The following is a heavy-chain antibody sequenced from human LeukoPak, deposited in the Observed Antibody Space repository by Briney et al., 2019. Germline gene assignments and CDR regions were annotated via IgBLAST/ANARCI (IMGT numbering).Heavy chain of an antibody. CDR2: ISSSSSYI. CDR3: ARIYCSGGSCYSPWFDP. D-gene: IGHD2-15*01. J-gene: IGHJ5*02. CDR1: GFTFSSYS. V-gene: IGHV3-21*01. Sequence: GGSLRLSCAASGFTFSSYSMNWVRQAPGKGLEWVSSISSSSSYIYYADPVKGRFTICRDNAKNSLYLQMNSLGAEDTAVYYCARIYCSGGSCYSPWFDPWGQGTLVTVSS.